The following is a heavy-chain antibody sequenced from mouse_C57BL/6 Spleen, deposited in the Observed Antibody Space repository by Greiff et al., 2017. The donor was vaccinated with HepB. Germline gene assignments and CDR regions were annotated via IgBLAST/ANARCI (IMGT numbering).Heavy chain of an antibody. D-gene: IGHD2-2*01. CDR3: ARWSTMVTRAMDY. J-gene: IGHJ4*01. Sequence: QVQLQQPGAELVMPGASVKLSCKASGYTFTSYWMHWVKQRPGQGLEWIGEIDPSDSYTNYNQKFKGKSTLTVDKSSSTAYMQLSRLTSEDSAVYYCARWSTMVTRAMDYWGQGTSVTVSS. CDR2: IDPSDSYT. V-gene: IGHV1-69*01. CDR1: GYTFTSYW.